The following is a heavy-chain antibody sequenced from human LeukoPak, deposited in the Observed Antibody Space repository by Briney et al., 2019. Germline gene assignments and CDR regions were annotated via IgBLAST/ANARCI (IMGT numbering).Heavy chain of an antibody. J-gene: IGHJ4*02. CDR2: IYYSGST. CDR1: GGSISSYY. Sequence: PSETLSLTCTVSGGSISSYYWSWLRQPPGKGLEWIGYIYYSGSTNYSPSLKSRVTISVDTSKNQFSLKLSSVTAADTAVYYCARGSGSYSDYFDYWGQGTLVTVSS. V-gene: IGHV4-59*01. D-gene: IGHD1-26*01. CDR3: ARGSGSYSDYFDY.